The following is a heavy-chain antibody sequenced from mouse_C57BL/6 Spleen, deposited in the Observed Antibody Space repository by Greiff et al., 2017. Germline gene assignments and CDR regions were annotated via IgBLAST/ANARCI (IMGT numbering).Heavy chain of an antibody. CDR3: TRRTYYGSSLPFAY. CDR2: IDPETGGT. J-gene: IGHJ3*01. Sequence: VQLQQSGAELVRPGASVTLSCKASGYTFTDYEMHWVKQTPVHGLEWIGAIDPETGGTAYNQKFKGKAILTADKTSSTAYMELRRLTSEDSAVYYCTRRTYYGSSLPFAYWGQGTLVTVSA. V-gene: IGHV1-15*01. D-gene: IGHD1-1*01. CDR1: GYTFTDYE.